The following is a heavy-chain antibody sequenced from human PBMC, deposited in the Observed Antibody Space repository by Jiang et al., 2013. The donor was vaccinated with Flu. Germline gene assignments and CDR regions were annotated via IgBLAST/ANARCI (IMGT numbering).Heavy chain of an antibody. CDR3: ARGYDSSGYYPSYFDY. Sequence: WIGYIYTMGAPTXPSLKSRVTISVDTSKNQFSLKLSSVTAADTAVYYCARGYDSSGYYPSYFDYWGQGTLVTVSS. V-gene: IGHV4-4*09. D-gene: IGHD3-22*01. CDR2: IYTMGAP. J-gene: IGHJ4*02.